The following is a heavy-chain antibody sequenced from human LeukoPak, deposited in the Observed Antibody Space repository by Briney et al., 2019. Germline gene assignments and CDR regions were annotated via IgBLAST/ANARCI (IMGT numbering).Heavy chain of an antibody. CDR1: GFTFSSYW. CDR2: INTDGSST. Sequence: SGGSLRLSCAASGFTFSSYWMHWVRQAPGKGLVWVSRINTDGSSTSYADSVKGRFTISRDNAKNTLYLQMNSLRAEDTAVYYCARVRLSSAFDIWGQGTMVTVSS. J-gene: IGHJ3*02. D-gene: IGHD2-15*01. V-gene: IGHV3-74*01. CDR3: ARVRLSSAFDI.